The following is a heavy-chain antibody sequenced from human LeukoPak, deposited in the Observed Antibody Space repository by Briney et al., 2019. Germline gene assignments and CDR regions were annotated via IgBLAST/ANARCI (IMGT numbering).Heavy chain of an antibody. J-gene: IGHJ3*02. D-gene: IGHD6-6*01. V-gene: IGHV3-30*02. CDR3: AKALYSSSSEDAFDI. CDR1: GFTFSSYG. CDR2: IWYGGSNK. Sequence: GGSLRLSCAASGFTFSSYGMHWVRQAPGKGLEWVAVIWYGGSNKYYADSVKGRFTISRDNSKNTLYLQMNSLRAEDTAVYYCAKALYSSSSEDAFDIWGQGTMVTVSS.